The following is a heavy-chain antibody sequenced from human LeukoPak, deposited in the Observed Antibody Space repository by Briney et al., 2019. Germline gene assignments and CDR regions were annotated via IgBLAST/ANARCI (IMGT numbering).Heavy chain of an antibody. CDR1: GFTFSSYG. V-gene: IGHV3-30*03. J-gene: IGHJ4*02. D-gene: IGHD1-1*01. CDR3: ARVIMRNDVALDY. Sequence: PGGSLRLSCAASGFTFSSYGMHRVRQAPGKGLEWVAGISYDGSSQKYADSVKGRFTISRDNSKSTLSLQINSLRTEDTAVYYCARVIMRNDVALDYWGQGTLVTVSS. CDR2: ISYDGSSQ.